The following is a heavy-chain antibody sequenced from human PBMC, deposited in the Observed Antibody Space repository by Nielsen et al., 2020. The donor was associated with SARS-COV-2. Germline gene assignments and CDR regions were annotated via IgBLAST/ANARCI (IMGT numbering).Heavy chain of an antibody. V-gene: IGHV3-9*01. J-gene: IGHJ4*02. CDR3: AKDWGYDFWSGSVDY. Sequence: SLKISCAASGFTFDEYAMHWVRQLPGKGLEWVSGTNWNGGTTGYGDSVKGRFTISRDNAKNCLYLEMNSLTVEDTALYYCAKDWGYDFWSGSVDYWGPGTLVTVSS. CDR2: TNWNGGTT. D-gene: IGHD3-3*01. CDR1: GFTFDEYA.